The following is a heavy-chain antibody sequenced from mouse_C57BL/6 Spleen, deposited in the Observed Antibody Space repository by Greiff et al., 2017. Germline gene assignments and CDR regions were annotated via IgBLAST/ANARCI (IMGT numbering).Heavy chain of an antibody. J-gene: IGHJ2*01. D-gene: IGHD3-2*02. V-gene: IGHV5-4*03. Sequence: EVNVVESGGGLVKPGGSLKLSCAASGFTFSSYAMSWVRQTPEKRLEWVATISDGGSYTYYPDNVKGRFTISRDNAKNNLYLQMSHLKSEDTAMYYCARAGDSSGYFDYWGQGTTLTVSS. CDR2: ISDGGSYT. CDR3: ARAGDSSGYFDY. CDR1: GFTFSSYA.